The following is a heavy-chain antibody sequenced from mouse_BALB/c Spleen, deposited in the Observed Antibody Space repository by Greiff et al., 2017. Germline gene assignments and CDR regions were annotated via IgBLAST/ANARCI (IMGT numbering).Heavy chain of an antibody. CDR3: ARGYWYFDV. Sequence: EVQLQESGAELVKPGASVKLSCTASGFNIKDTYMHWVKQRPEQGLEWIGRIDPANGNTKYDPKFQGKATITADTSSNTAYLQLSSLTSEDTAVYYCARGYWYFDVWGAGTTVTVSS. V-gene: IGHV14-3*02. CDR2: IDPANGNT. CDR1: GFNIKDTY. J-gene: IGHJ1*01.